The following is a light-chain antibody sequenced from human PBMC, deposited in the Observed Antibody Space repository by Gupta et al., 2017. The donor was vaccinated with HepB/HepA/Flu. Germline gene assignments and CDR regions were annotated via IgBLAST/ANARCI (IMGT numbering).Light chain of an antibody. Sequence: SSELTQAPAVSVALGQTVRLTCQGDILRSYYASWYQQKPGPAPVLVISVKNNRPSGIPDRFSGSSSGNTASLTITGAQAEDEADYYCNSRDSSGNHLVFGGGTKLTVL. CDR3: NSRDSSGNHLV. CDR2: VKN. CDR1: ILRSYY. V-gene: IGLV3-19*01. J-gene: IGLJ2*01.